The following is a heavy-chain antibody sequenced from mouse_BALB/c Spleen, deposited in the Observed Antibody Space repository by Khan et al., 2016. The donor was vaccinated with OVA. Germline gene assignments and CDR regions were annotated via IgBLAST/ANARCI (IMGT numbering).Heavy chain of an antibody. CDR3: ARSTYRYAFVY. V-gene: IGHV3-8*02. D-gene: IGHD2-14*01. CDR2: IIYTGYT. CDR1: GDSITTGY. J-gene: IGHJ3*01. Sequence: MQLEESGPSLVKPSQTLSLTCSVTGDSITTGYWNWIRKFPGNKLEYMGYIIYTGYTYYNPSLKSRISITRQTSNNQYYLQLNSVTDEDTATYYCARSTYRYAFVYWGQGTLVTVSA.